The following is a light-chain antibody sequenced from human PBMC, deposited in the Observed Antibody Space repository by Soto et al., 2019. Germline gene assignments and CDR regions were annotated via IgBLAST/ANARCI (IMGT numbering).Light chain of an antibody. CDR3: QQYNNWPSRG. CDR1: QSVSSN. V-gene: IGKV3-15*01. J-gene: IGKJ1*01. CDR2: GAS. Sequence: EIVMTQSPATLSVSPGERATLSCRASQSVSSNLAWYQQKPGQAPRLLIYGASTRATGIPARFSGSGSGTEFTRTISSLQSEDFAVYYCQQYNNWPSRGFGQGTKVEIK.